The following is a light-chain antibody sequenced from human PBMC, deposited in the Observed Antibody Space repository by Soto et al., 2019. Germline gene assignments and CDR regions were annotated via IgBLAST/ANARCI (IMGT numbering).Light chain of an antibody. CDR3: QQYISFPLS. J-gene: IGKJ4*01. V-gene: IGKV1-8*01. CDR1: QGISSY. Sequence: AIRMTQSPSSLSASTGDRVTITCRASQGISSYLAWYQQKPGKAPKLLIYAASTLQSGVPSRFSGSGSGTDFPLTISCLQSEDFATYYCQQYISFPLSLGGGTKVEI. CDR2: AAS.